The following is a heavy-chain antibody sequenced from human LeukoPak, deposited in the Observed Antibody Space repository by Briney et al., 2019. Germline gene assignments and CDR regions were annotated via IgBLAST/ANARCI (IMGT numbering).Heavy chain of an antibody. J-gene: IGHJ3*02. CDR3: AKHDSSGYQDAFDI. V-gene: IGHV4-61*07. CDR2: IYYSSTT. Sequence: YIYYSSTTNYNPSLNSPVTISVDTSKNQFSLKLSSVTAADTAVYYCAKHDSSGYQDAFDIWGQGTMVTVSS. D-gene: IGHD3-22*01.